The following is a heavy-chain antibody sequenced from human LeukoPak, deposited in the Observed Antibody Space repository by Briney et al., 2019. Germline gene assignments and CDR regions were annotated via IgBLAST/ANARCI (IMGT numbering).Heavy chain of an antibody. V-gene: IGHV3-30*03. CDR2: ISYEGSDK. CDR1: GFTFSNYG. J-gene: IGHJ3*02. CDR3: AREASDAFDI. Sequence: GRSLRLSCAASGFTFSNYGMHWVRQAPGKGLEWVAVISYEGSDKYYADSVKGRFTISRDNSKNTLYLQMNSLRADDTAVYYCAREASDAFDIWGQGTMVTVSS.